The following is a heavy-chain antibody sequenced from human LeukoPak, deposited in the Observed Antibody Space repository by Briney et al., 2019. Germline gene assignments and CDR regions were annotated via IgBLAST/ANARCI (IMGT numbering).Heavy chain of an antibody. Sequence: PSQTLSLTCTVSGGSISSGGYYWSWIRQPPGKGLEWIGYIYHSGSTYYNPSLKSRVTISVDRSKNQFSLKLSSVTAADTAVYYCARAASWNDLPLYWGQGTLVTVSS. D-gene: IGHD1-1*01. CDR1: GGSISSGGYY. J-gene: IGHJ4*02. V-gene: IGHV4-30-2*01. CDR2: IYHSGST. CDR3: ARAASWNDLPLY.